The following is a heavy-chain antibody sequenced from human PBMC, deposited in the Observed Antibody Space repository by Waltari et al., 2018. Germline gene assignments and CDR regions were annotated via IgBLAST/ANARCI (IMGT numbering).Heavy chain of an antibody. D-gene: IGHD2-2*01. J-gene: IGHJ6*03. CDR3: ARDLSSWDYYYYYMDV. CDR1: GFTFSSYS. CDR2: ISSSSSYI. V-gene: IGHV3-21*01. Sequence: EVQLVESGGGLVKPGGSLRLSCAASGFTFSSYSMNWVRQAPGKGLEWVSSISSSSSYIYYADSVKGRFTISRDNAKNSLYLQMNSLRAEDTAVYYCARDLSSWDYYYYYMDVWGKGTTVTVSS.